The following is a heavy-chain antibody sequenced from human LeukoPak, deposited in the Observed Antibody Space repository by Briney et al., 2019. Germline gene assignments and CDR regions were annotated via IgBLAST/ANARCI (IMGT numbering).Heavy chain of an antibody. CDR2: ISGSGNTT. V-gene: IGHV3-48*03. CDR3: AIDLSVARNYGMDV. Sequence: GGSLRLSCAASGFTFNSFEMNWVRQAPGKGLEWVSYISGSGNTTYYAESVQGRFTISRDNAKNSLYLQMNSLRAEDTAVYYCAIDLSVARNYGMDVWGQGTTVTVSS. D-gene: IGHD6-19*01. CDR1: GFTFNSFE. J-gene: IGHJ6*02.